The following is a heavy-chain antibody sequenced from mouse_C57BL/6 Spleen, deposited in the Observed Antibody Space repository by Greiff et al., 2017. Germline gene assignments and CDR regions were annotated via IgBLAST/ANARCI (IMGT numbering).Heavy chain of an antibody. CDR2: ISSGSSTI. CDR3: ARTTVGGMAKDY. D-gene: IGHD1-1*01. J-gene: IGHJ4*01. Sequence: EVKLQESGGGLVKPGGSLKLSCAASGFTFSDYGMHWVRQAPEKGLEWVAYISSGSSTIYYADTVKGRFTISRDNAKNTLFLQMTSLRSEDTAMYYCARTTVGGMAKDYWGQGTSVTVS. CDR1: GFTFSDYG. V-gene: IGHV5-17*01.